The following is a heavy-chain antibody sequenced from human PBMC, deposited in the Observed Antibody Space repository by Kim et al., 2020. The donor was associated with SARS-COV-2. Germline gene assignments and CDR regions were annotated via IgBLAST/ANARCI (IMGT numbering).Heavy chain of an antibody. J-gene: IGHJ4*02. D-gene: IGHD5-18*01. CDR2: ISNDGRNK. CDR3: AREQFAMVTYDY. V-gene: IGHV3-30*03. Sequence: GSLRLSCAASGFNFNSHSLHWVRQAPGKGLEWVALISNDGRNKYYSDSVKGRFTVSRDIVNDTLHLQMDSLRPEDTALYFCAREQFAMVTYDYWGQGAL. CDR1: GFNFNSHS.